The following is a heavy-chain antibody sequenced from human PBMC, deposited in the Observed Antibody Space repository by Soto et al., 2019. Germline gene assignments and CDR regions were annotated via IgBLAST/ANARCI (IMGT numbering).Heavy chain of an antibody. D-gene: IGHD3-3*01. CDR2: INHSGST. Sequence: SETLSLTCAVYGGSFSGYYWSWIRQPPGKGLEWIGEINHSGSTNYNPSLKSRVTISVDTSKNQFSLKLSSVTAADTAVYYCARAPETRTIFGVVRPYFFDHWGQGTLVTVSS. CDR3: ARAPETRTIFGVVRPYFFDH. J-gene: IGHJ4*02. V-gene: IGHV4-34*01. CDR1: GGSFSGYY.